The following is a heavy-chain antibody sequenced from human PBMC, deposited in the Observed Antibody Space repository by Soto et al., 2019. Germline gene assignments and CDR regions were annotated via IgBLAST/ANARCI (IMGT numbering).Heavy chain of an antibody. J-gene: IGHJ4*02. V-gene: IGHV3-64*04. D-gene: IGHD3-10*01. CDR2: VSTSGRST. CDR1: GFIFSEST. Sequence: VQLVESGGGLVQPGGPLRLSCSASGFIFSESTIYWVRQVPGKGLEASSAVSTSGRSTYYADSVKDRFTIYRDNSKHTLFLVMNSLRADDAAIYYCAASESYHKAGYWGQGTLVTVSS. CDR3: AASESYHKAGY.